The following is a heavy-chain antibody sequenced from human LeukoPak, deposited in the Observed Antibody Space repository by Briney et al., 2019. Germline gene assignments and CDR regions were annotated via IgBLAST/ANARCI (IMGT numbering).Heavy chain of an antibody. Sequence: GGSLRLSCAASGFTFSSYGMHWVRQAPGKGLEWVAVIWYDGSNKYYADSVKGRFTISRDNSKNTLYLQMNSLRAEDTAVYYSAKWFYSGSYLGVLDYWGQGTLVTVYS. V-gene: IGHV3-33*06. D-gene: IGHD1-26*01. J-gene: IGHJ4*02. CDR1: GFTFSSYG. CDR3: AKWFYSGSYLGVLDY. CDR2: IWYDGSNK.